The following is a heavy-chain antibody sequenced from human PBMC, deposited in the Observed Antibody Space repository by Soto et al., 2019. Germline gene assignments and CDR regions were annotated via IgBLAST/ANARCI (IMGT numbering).Heavy chain of an antibody. Sequence: QVQLVESGGGVVQPGRSLRLSCAASGFTFSSYAMHWVRQAPGKGLEWVAVISYDGSNKYYADSVKGRFTISRDNSKNTLYLLMNSLRAEDTAVYYCARDGPRSSFDPWGQGTLVTVSS. CDR1: GFTFSSYA. J-gene: IGHJ5*02. CDR3: ARDGPRSSFDP. V-gene: IGHV3-30-3*01. CDR2: ISYDGSNK.